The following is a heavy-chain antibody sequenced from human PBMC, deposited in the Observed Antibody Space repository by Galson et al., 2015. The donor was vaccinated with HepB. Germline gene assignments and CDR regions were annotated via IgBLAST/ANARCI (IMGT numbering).Heavy chain of an antibody. J-gene: IGHJ4*02. V-gene: IGHV3-48*03. Sequence: SLRLSCAASGFTFSSYEMNWVRQAPGKGLEWVSYISSSGSTIYYADSVKGRFTISRDNAKNSLYLQMNSLRAEDTAVYYCARGGAPGGGYDFWYFDYWGQGTLVTVSS. CDR2: ISSSGSTI. CDR3: ARGGAPGGGYDFWYFDY. CDR1: GFTFSSYE. D-gene: IGHD3-3*01.